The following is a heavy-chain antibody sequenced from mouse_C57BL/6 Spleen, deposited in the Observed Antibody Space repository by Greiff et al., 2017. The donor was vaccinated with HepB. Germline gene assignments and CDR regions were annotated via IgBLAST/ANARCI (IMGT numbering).Heavy chain of an antibody. Sequence: QVQLKESGAELVKPGASVKMSCKASGYTFTTYPIEWMKQNHGKSLEWIGNFHPYNDDTKYNEKFKGKATLTVEKSSSTVYLELSRLTSDDSAVYYCARNRDYEGYAMDYWGQGTSVTVSS. CDR3: ARNRDYEGYAMDY. CDR2: FHPYNDDT. D-gene: IGHD2-4*01. CDR1: GYTFTTYP. J-gene: IGHJ4*01. V-gene: IGHV1-47*01.